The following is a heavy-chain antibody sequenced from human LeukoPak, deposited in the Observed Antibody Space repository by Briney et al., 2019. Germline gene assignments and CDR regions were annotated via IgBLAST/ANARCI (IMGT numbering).Heavy chain of an antibody. V-gene: IGHV1-18*01. CDR2: ISAYNGNT. D-gene: IGHD3-3*01. Sequence: ASVKVSCKASGYTFTSYGISGVRQAPGQGREWMGWISAYNGNTNYAQKLQGRDTMTTDTSTSTAYMELRSLRSDDTAVYYCARAGPFYNFWSGHECYFDSWGQGTLVTVSS. J-gene: IGHJ4*02. CDR1: GYTFTSYG. CDR3: ARAGPFYNFWSGHECYFDS.